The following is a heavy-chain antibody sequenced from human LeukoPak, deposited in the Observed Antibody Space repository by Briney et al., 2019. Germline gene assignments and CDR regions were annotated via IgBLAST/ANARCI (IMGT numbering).Heavy chain of an antibody. J-gene: IGHJ4*02. CDR2: LNHSGSN. D-gene: IGHD2-21*02. Sequence: SETLSLTCTVSGGSISTPGYYWRWIRQPPGKVLEWIGRLNHSGSNYYKPSLKRRATISVDKSKNQCALKLRSVTAADTAVYYCARHALATVTDPSFDYWGQGTLVTVSS. CDR3: ARHALATVTDPSFDY. V-gene: IGHV4-39*01. CDR1: GGSISTPGYY.